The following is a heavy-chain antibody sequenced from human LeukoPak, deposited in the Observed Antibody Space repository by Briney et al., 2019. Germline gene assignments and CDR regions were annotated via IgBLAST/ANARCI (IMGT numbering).Heavy chain of an antibody. CDR2: ISGSGGST. J-gene: IGHJ4*02. V-gene: IGHV3-23*01. D-gene: IGHD3-22*01. CDR1: GFTFSSYW. CDR3: AKGPPNYYDSSGYYYYFDY. Sequence: GGSLRLSCAASGFTFSSYWMSWVRQAPGKGLEWVSAISGSGGSTYYADSVKGRFTISRDNSKNTLYLQMNSLRAEDTAVYYCAKGPPNYYDSSGYYYYFDYWGQGTLVTVSS.